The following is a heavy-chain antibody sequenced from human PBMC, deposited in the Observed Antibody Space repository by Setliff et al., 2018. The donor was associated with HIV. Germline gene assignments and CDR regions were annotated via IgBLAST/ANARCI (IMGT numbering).Heavy chain of an antibody. V-gene: IGHV5-51*01. CDR1: GFDLVSFW. Sequence: ESLKISCQGSGFDLVSFWIGWVRQVPGKGLEWMGIIYPVDSNTTYSPSFRGLVTISADTSITTAYLQWSSLKASDTAMYYCSRVYCRGGTCPHYFDYWAQGTLVTVSS. D-gene: IGHD2-15*01. CDR3: SRVYCRGGTCPHYFDY. J-gene: IGHJ4*02. CDR2: IYPVDSNT.